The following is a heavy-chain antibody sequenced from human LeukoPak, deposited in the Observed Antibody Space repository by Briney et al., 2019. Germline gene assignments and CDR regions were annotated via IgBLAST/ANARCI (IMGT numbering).Heavy chain of an antibody. D-gene: IGHD5-24*01. J-gene: IGHJ4*02. V-gene: IGHV1-8*01. CDR1: GYTFTSYD. CDR3: ARGVAIWLQLKHFDY. Sequence: GASVKVSCKASGYTFTSYDINWVRQATGQGLEWMGWMNPNSGNTGYAQKFQGRVTMTRNTSISTAYMELSSLRSGDPAVYYCARGVAIWLQLKHFDYCGQGTLVTVSS. CDR2: MNPNSGNT.